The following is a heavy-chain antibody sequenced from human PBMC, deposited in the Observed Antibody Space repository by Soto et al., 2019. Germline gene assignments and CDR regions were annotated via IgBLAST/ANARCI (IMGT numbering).Heavy chain of an antibody. Sequence: PGGSLRLSCAASGFTFSSYAMHWVRQAPGKGLEWVAVISYDGSNKYYADSVKGRVTISRDNSKNTLYLQMNSLRAEDTAVYYCARDFPYYYDSSGYYPLDYWGQGTLVTVSS. CDR1: GFTFSSYA. J-gene: IGHJ4*02. CDR3: ARDFPYYYDSSGYYPLDY. V-gene: IGHV3-30-3*01. CDR2: ISYDGSNK. D-gene: IGHD3-22*01.